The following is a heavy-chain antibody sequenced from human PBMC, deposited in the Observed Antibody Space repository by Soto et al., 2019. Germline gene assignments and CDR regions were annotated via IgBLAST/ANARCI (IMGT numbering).Heavy chain of an antibody. J-gene: IGHJ6*02. CDR3: AREYAAWPLAYGLDV. V-gene: IGHV3-21*01. CDR2: ISSRSDI. D-gene: IGHD2-8*01. Sequence: GGSLRLSCVGSGFTFSTYSINWVRQAPGKGLEWVSSISSRSDIYYADSVKGRFTISRDNAKNSVSLQMNSLSAEDTAVYYCAREYAAWPLAYGLDVWGQGTTVTVSS. CDR1: GFTFSTYS.